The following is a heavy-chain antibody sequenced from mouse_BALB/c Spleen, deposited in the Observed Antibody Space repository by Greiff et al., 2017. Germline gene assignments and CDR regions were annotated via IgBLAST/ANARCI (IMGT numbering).Heavy chain of an antibody. D-gene: IGHD1-1*01. CDR2: ISSGGSYT. CDR3: AREGPTVVDYYAMDY. CDR1: GFTFSSYA. J-gene: IGHJ4*01. V-gene: IGHV5-9-4*01. Sequence: EVKLMESGGGLVKPGGSLKLSCAASGFTFSSYAMSWVRQSPEKRLEWVAEISSGGSYTYYPDTVTGRFTISRDNAKNTLYLEMSSLRSEDTAMYYCAREGPTVVDYYAMDYWGQGTSVTVSS.